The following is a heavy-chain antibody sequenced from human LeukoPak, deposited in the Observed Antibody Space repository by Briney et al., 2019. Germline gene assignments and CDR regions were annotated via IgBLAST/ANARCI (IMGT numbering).Heavy chain of an antibody. CDR3: ALKRVDIAAAEWNPYYFDY. CDR1: GFTFSSYG. D-gene: IGHD6-13*01. V-gene: IGHV3-23*05. J-gene: IGHJ4*02. CDR2: IETGGAST. Sequence: PGGSLRLSCAASGFTFSSYGMSWVRQAPGKGLEWVSAIETGGASTYYADSVKGRFSISRDNSKNTLYLQMNSLRAEDTAVYYCALKRVDIAAAEWNPYYFDYWGQGTLVTVSS.